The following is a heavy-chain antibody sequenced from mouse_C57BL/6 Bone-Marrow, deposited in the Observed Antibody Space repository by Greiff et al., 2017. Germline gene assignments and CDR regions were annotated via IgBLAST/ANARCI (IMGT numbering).Heavy chain of an antibody. J-gene: IGHJ4*01. CDR3: ARGGCLRYAIDD. D-gene: IGHD2-2*01. CDR1: GYTFTSYW. CDR2: IDPSDSYT. V-gene: IGHV1-59*01. Sequence: VQLQQPGAELVRPGTSVKLSCKASGYTFTSYWMHWVKQRPGQGLEWIGVIDPSDSYTNYNQKFKGKATLTVDTSSSTAYMQLSSLTSEDSAVYYCARGGCLRYAIDDWGQGTSVTVSA.